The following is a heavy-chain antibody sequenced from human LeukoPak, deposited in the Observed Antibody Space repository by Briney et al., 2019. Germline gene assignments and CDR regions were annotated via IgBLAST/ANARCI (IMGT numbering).Heavy chain of an antibody. Sequence: PGGSLRLSCVVSGFTVSSNYMSWVRQAPGKGLEWVSVLYSGGDTYHADSVKGRFTISRDNSKNTLYLQMNSLRAEDTAVYYCAKEGSSWNYYGMDVWGQGTTVTVSS. V-gene: IGHV3-53*01. D-gene: IGHD6-13*01. J-gene: IGHJ6*02. CDR1: GFTVSSNY. CDR3: AKEGSSWNYYGMDV. CDR2: LYSGGDT.